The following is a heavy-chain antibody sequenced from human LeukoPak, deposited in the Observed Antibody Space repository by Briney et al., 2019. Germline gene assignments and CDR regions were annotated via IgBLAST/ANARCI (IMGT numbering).Heavy chain of an antibody. CDR2: ISTSGST. CDR1: GGSINSGSYY. Sequence: QTSETLSLTCTVSGGSINSGSYYWSWIRQPAGKRLEWIGRISTSGSTDYNPSLKSRVTISVDTSKNQFSLRLDSVTAADTAVYFCARDNVRGGSFADYLRYFQHWGQGTLVTVSS. J-gene: IGHJ1*01. V-gene: IGHV4-61*02. CDR3: ARDNVRGGSFADYLRYFQH. D-gene: IGHD3-10*02.